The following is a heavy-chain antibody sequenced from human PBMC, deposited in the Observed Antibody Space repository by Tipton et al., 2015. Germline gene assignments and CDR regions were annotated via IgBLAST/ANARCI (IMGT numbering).Heavy chain of an antibody. CDR1: GGSISSSNW. J-gene: IGHJ4*02. Sequence: TLSLTCAVSGGSISSSNWCSWVRQLPGKGLEWIGSISHSGNTYYNPSLKSRVTMSRDTSKNQFSLKLTSVTAADTAVYYCACQDYDSLTRDYQTVDYWGQGTLVTVSS. CDR3: ACQDYDSLTRDYQTVDY. D-gene: IGHD3-9*01. CDR2: ISHSGNT. V-gene: IGHV4-4*02.